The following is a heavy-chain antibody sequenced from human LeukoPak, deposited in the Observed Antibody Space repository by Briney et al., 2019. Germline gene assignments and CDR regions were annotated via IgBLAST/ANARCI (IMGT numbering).Heavy chain of an antibody. CDR2: IRTSSSYI. J-gene: IGHJ4*02. D-gene: IGHD6-19*01. CDR3: ARGAPGGYSSGWYRMFSY. V-gene: IGHV3-21*01. Sequence: GGSLRLSCAASGFTLSSYSMNWVRQAPRKGLEWVSSIRTSSSYIYYADSVKRRFTIPRDNDKNSLYLQMNSLRAEDTAVYYCARGAPGGYSSGWYRMFSYWGRGTLVSVST. CDR1: GFTLSSYS.